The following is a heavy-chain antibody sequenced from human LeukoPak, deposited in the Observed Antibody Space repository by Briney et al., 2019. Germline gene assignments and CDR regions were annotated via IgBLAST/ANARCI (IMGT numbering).Heavy chain of an antibody. J-gene: IGHJ4*02. V-gene: IGHV3-23*01. CDR3: AKRADYSGTYASYFDH. D-gene: IGHD1-26*01. CDR2: ISGSGDNT. CDR1: GFTFSSYT. Sequence: GGSLRLSCAASGFTFSSYTMSWVRQAPGKGLELVSTISGSGDNTYYADSVKGRFTISRDNSKNTLYLQMNSLRDEDTAVYYCAKRADYSGTYASYFDHWGQGTLVTVSS.